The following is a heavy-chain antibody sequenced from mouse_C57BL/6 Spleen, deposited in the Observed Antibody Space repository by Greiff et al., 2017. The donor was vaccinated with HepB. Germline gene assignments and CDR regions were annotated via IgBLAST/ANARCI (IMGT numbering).Heavy chain of an antibody. J-gene: IGHJ2*01. CDR2: IDPETGGT. CDR3: TRKTLITTVVATYPFDY. Sequence: VQRVESGAELVRPGASVTLSCKASGYTFTDYEMHWVKQTPVHGLEWIGAIDPETGGTAYNQKFKGKAILTADKSSSTAYMELRSLTSEDSAVYYCTRKTLITTVVATYPFDYWGQGTTLTVSS. CDR1: GYTFTDYE. D-gene: IGHD1-1*01. V-gene: IGHV1-15*01.